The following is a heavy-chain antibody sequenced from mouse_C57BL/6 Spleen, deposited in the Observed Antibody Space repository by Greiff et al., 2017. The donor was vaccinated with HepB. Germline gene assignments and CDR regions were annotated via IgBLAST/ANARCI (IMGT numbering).Heavy chain of an antibody. CDR1: GYTFTSYW. J-gene: IGHJ2*01. Sequence: QVQLQQSGAELVRPGSSVKLSCKASGYTFTSYWMHWVKQRPIQGLEWIGNIDPSDSETHYNQKFKDKATLTVDKSSSTAYMQLSSLTSEDSAVYYCARSKGDGYYFDYWGQGTTLTVSS. CDR2: IDPSDSET. V-gene: IGHV1-52*01. CDR3: ARSKGDGYYFDY. D-gene: IGHD2-3*01.